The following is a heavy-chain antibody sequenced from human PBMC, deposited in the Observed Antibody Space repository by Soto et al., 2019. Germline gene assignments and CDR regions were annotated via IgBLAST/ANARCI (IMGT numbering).Heavy chain of an antibody. CDR2: IYYSGST. CDR3: ASAVISGPNFDY. D-gene: IGHD3-10*01. Sequence: SETLSLTCTVSGGSISSGGYYWSWIRQHPGKGLEWIGYIYYSGSTYYNPSLKSRVTISVDTSKNQFSLKLSSVTAADTAVYYCASAVISGPNFDYWGQGTLATVSS. CDR1: GGSISSGGYY. V-gene: IGHV4-31*03. J-gene: IGHJ4*02.